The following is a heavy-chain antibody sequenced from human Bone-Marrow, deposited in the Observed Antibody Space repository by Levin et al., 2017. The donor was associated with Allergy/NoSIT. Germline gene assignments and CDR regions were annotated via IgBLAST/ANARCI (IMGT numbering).Heavy chain of an antibody. D-gene: IGHD2/OR15-2a*01. CDR2: ISSDSSDL. CDR3: VRGIIGDVRVAHKEAFDV. Sequence: GESLKISCTVSGFTFSIYSINWVRQAPGKGLEWISSISSDSSDLYYADSVKGRFTISRDNAKNSLNLQVSSLRAEDTAVYHCVRGIIGDVRVAHKEAFDVWGQGTMVTVSS. V-gene: IGHV3-21*01. J-gene: IGHJ3*01. CDR1: GFTFSIYS.